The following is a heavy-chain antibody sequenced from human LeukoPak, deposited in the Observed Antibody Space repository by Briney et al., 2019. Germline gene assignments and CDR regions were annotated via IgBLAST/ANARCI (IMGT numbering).Heavy chain of an antibody. CDR3: ASLSYGDYDFDY. J-gene: IGHJ4*02. CDR1: RFTLSNYW. V-gene: IGHV3-66*01. D-gene: IGHD4-17*01. CDR2: IYSGGST. Sequence: GGSLRLSCAASRFTLSNYWMSWVRQAPGKGLEWVSVIYSGGSTYYADSVKGRFTISRDNSKNTLYLQMNSLRAEDTAVYYCASLSYGDYDFDYWGQGTLVTVSS.